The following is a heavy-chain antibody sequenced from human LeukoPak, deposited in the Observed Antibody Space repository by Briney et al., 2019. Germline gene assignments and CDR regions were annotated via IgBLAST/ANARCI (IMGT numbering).Heavy chain of an antibody. CDR1: GFTFSIYW. D-gene: IGHD1-1*01. Sequence: GGSLRLSCAASGFTFSIYWMNWVCQAPGKGLEWVANINQDGGERYYVDSLKGRFTISRDNAKNSLYLQMNSLRAEDTAMYYCAGDPTGSDAFDIWGQGTMVTVSS. CDR2: INQDGGER. CDR3: AGDPTGSDAFDI. V-gene: IGHV3-7*05. J-gene: IGHJ3*02.